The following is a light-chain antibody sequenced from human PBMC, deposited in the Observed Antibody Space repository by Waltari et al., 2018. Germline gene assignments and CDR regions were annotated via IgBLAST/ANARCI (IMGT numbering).Light chain of an antibody. CDR1: VLSTQF. V-gene: IGLV3-25*03. CDR3: QSTDGRGPSCL. Sequence: SYQLTQPPSVAVSPGQTARITCSGDVLSTQFTYWYQQKPGQVPVVVSYKDDQRPSAIPGRFAGTKSGTTVTLTITGVQAEDEADYHCQSTDGRGPSCLFGGGTKLTVL. CDR2: KDD. J-gene: IGLJ3*02.